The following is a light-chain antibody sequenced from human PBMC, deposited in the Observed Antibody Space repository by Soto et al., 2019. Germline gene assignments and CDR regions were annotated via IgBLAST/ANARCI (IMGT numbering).Light chain of an antibody. CDR1: QRIGNY. CDR3: QQSYDTPRT. CDR2: AAS. V-gene: IGKV1-39*01. Sequence: DIQMTQSPSSLSASVGGSVTITCRASQRIGNYLNWYQQKPGKAPKLLLFAASNLHSGVPSRFSGGGSGTDFTLTISSLRPEDFATYYCQQSYDTPRTFGQGTKVDIK. J-gene: IGKJ1*01.